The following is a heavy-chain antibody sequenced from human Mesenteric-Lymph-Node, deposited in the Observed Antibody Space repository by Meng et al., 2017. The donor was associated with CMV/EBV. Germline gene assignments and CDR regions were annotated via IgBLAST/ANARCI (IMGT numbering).Heavy chain of an antibody. V-gene: IGHV6-1*01. CDR1: GDSVSSNSAA. Sequence: SGDSVSSNSAAWNWIRQSPSRGLEWLGRTYYRSKWYNDYAVSAKSRITINPDTSKNQFSLQLNSVTPEDTAVYYCARDRGYSYGLDYWGQGTLVTVSS. D-gene: IGHD5-18*01. J-gene: IGHJ4*02. CDR2: TYYRSKWYN. CDR3: ARDRGYSYGLDY.